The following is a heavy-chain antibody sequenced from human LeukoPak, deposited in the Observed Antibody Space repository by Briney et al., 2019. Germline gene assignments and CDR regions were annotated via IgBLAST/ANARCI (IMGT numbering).Heavy chain of an antibody. D-gene: IGHD6-6*01. CDR3: ARDLGEWAARELYGMDV. CDR1: GYTFTSYG. Sequence: ASVKVSCKASGYTFTSYGISWVRQAPGQGLEWMGWISAYNGNTNYAQKLQGRVTMTTDTSTSTAYMELRSLRSDDTAVYYCARDLGEWAARELYGMDVWGQGTTVTVSS. CDR2: ISAYNGNT. J-gene: IGHJ6*02. V-gene: IGHV1-18*01.